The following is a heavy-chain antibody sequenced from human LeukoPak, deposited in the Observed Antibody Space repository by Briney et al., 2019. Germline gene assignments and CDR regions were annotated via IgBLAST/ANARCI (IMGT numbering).Heavy chain of an antibody. CDR3: ARGRVAAAGIDY. CDR2: IHQTGGT. V-gene: IGHV4-34*01. J-gene: IGHJ4*02. D-gene: IGHD6-13*01. CDR1: GGSFSGYY. Sequence: PSETLSLTCAVYGGSFSGYYWSWIRQPPGKGLEWIGEIHQTGGTNYNPSLKSRVTISVDTSRNQFSLKMNSVTAADTAVYYCARGRVAAAGIDYWGQGTLVTVSS.